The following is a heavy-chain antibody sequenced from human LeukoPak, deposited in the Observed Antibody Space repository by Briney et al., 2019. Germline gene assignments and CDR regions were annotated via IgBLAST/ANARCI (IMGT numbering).Heavy chain of an antibody. V-gene: IGHV3-64*02. CDR3: ARGFDAPMDV. CDR1: GFTFSSYT. Sequence: GGSLRLSCAASGFTFSSYTIHWVRQAPGKGLEFVSAIRSNGVSTYYADSVKGRFTISRDNSKNTLHLQMGSLRTDDMAVYYCARGFDAPMDVWGKGTTVTVSS. CDR2: IRSNGVST. J-gene: IGHJ6*03. D-gene: IGHD3-9*01.